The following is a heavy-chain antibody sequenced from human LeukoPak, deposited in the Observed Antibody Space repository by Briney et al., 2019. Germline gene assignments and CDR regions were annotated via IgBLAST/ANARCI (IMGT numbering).Heavy chain of an antibody. J-gene: IGHJ4*02. D-gene: IGHD6-13*01. Sequence: GGSLRLSCAASGFTFSSYSMNWVRQAPGKGLERVSSISSSSSYIYYADSVKGRFTISRDNAKNSLYLQMNSLRAEDTAVYYCARDRRDRIAAAGIFDYWGQGTLVTVSS. CDR1: GFTFSSYS. CDR3: ARDRRDRIAAAGIFDY. CDR2: ISSSSSYI. V-gene: IGHV3-21*01.